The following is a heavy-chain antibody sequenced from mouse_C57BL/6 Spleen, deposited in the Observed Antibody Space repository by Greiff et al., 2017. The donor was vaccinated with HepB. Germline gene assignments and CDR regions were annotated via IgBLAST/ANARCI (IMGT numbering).Heavy chain of an antibody. V-gene: IGHV1-64*01. CDR2: IHPNSGST. Sequence: VKLQESGAELVKPGASVKLSCKASGYTFTSYWMHWVKQRPGQGLEWIGMIHPNSGSTNYNEKFKSKATLTVDKSSSTAYMQLSSLTSEDSAVYYCARIYYYGSYWYFDVWGTGTTVTVSS. CDR3: ARIYYYGSYWYFDV. J-gene: IGHJ1*03. D-gene: IGHD1-1*01. CDR1: GYTFTSYW.